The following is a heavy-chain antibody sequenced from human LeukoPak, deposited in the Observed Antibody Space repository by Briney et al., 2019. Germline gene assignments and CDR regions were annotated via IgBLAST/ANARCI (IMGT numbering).Heavy chain of an antibody. D-gene: IGHD1-7*01. J-gene: IGHJ4*02. Sequence: ASVKVSCKASGYTFSAYYIHGVGQAPGHGLEWMGWINPNNGDTVYAQRFQGRVTMTRDTSISTAYMELTGLSFDDTAVYYCARFLFGTKFYFDFWGQGTLVTVSS. CDR1: GYTFSAYY. CDR2: INPNNGDT. V-gene: IGHV1-2*02. CDR3: ARFLFGTKFYFDF.